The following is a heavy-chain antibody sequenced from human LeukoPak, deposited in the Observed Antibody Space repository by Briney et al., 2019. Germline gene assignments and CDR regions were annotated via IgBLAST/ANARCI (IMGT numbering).Heavy chain of an antibody. V-gene: IGHV4-59*01. J-gene: IGHJ4*02. CDR1: GVSISSYY. D-gene: IGHD3-10*01. CDR3: ARGVLPYYYFDY. CDR2: IYYSGST. Sequence: PSETLSLTCTVSGVSISSYYWSWIRQPPGKGLEWIGYIYYSGSTNYNPSLKSRVTISVDTSKNQFSLKLSSVTAADTAVYYCARGVLPYYYFDYWGQGTLVTVSS.